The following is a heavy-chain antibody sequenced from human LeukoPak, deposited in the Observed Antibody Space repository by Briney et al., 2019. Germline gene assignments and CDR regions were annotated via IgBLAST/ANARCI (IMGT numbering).Heavy chain of an antibody. CDR3: ARDRYYDSSGYSAT. CDR1: GYTFTSYV. D-gene: IGHD3-22*01. V-gene: IGHV1-18*01. CDR2: TSAYNGNT. J-gene: IGHJ4*02. Sequence: ASVKVSCKASGYTFTSYVISWVRQAPGQGLEWMGWTSAYNGNTNYAQKLQGRVTMTTDTSTSTAYMELRSLRSDDTAVYYCARDRYYDSSGYSATWGQGTLVTVSS.